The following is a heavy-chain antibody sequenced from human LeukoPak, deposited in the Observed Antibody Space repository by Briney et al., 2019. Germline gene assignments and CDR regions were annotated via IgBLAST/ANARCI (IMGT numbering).Heavy chain of an antibody. Sequence: PGGSLRLSCAASGFSFSSYEMNWVRQAPGKGLEWVSYISSSGSTIYYADSVKGRFTISRDNAKNSLYLQMNSLRAEDTAVYYCAELGVTMIGGVWGKGTTVTISS. CDR2: ISSSGSTI. D-gene: IGHD3-10*02. CDR3: AELGVTMIGGV. V-gene: IGHV3-48*03. CDR1: GFSFSSYE. J-gene: IGHJ6*04.